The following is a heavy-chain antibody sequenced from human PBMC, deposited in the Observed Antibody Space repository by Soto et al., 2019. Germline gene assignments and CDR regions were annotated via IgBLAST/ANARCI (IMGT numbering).Heavy chain of an antibody. J-gene: IGHJ4*02. Sequence: GESLKISCKGSGYSFTSYWISWVRQMPGKGLEWMGRIDPSDSYTNYSPSFQGHVTISADKSISTAYLQWSSLQASDTAMYYCARQSARYYDFWSGYYKNGEDDWGQGTLVTVSS. D-gene: IGHD3-3*01. CDR1: GYSFTSYW. CDR3: ARQSARYYDFWSGYYKNGEDD. CDR2: IDPSDSYT. V-gene: IGHV5-10-1*01.